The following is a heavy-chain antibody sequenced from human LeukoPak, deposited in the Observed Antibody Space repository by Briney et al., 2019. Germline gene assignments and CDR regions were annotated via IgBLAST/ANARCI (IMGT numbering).Heavy chain of an antibody. CDR3: AKAGVRDSSGWYYFDY. CDR2: ISWNSGSI. Sequence: GRSLRLSCAASGFTFDDYAMHWVRQAPGKGLEWVSGISWNSGSIGYAYSVKGRFTISRDNDKNSLYLKMNSLRAEDMALYYCAKAGVRDSSGWYYFDYWGQGTLVTVSS. D-gene: IGHD6-19*01. J-gene: IGHJ4*02. V-gene: IGHV3-9*03. CDR1: GFTFDDYA.